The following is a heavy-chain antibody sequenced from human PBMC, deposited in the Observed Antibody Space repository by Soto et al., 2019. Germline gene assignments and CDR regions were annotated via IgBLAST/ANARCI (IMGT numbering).Heavy chain of an antibody. V-gene: IGHV1-18*01. Sequence: QVQLVQSGAEVKKPGASVKVSCKASGYTFTSYGISWVRQAPGQGLEWMGWISAYNGNTNYAQKFQGRVTMTTDTSTSTAYMELRSLRSDDTALYYCAKSCGGDCQYPPFYSYGMDVWGQGTTVTVSS. J-gene: IGHJ6*02. CDR3: AKSCGGDCQYPPFYSYGMDV. CDR1: GYTFTSYG. CDR2: ISAYNGNT. D-gene: IGHD2-21*02.